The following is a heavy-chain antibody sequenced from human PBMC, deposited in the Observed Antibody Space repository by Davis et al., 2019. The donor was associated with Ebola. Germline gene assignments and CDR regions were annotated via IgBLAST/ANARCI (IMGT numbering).Heavy chain of an antibody. D-gene: IGHD1-26*01. J-gene: IGHJ4*02. Sequence: PGGSLRLSCTASGFTFGDYAMTWVRQTPRKGLEWVGFIRNKAYGGTTEYAASVKGRFTISRDDSGNIAYLQMNSLKIEDTAVYYCARESGGGIDYWGQGTLVTVSS. CDR2: IRNKAYGGTT. CDR3: ARESGGGIDY. V-gene: IGHV3-49*04. CDR1: GFTFGDYA.